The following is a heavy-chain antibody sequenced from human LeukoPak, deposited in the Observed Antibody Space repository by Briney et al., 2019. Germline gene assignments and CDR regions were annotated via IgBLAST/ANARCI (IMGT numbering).Heavy chain of an antibody. V-gene: IGHV4-38-2*01. CDR2: LYHSGSP. J-gene: IGHJ4*02. CDR3: ARVIGYSYGYAIHY. D-gene: IGHD5-18*01. CDR1: GYSISRGHY. Sequence: PSETLSLTCAVSGYSISRGHYWGWIRQPPGKGLEWIGSLYHSGSPYYSPSLRGRVTISVDTSKNHISLKLSSVTAADTAVCYCARVIGYSYGYAIHYWGQGTPVTVSS.